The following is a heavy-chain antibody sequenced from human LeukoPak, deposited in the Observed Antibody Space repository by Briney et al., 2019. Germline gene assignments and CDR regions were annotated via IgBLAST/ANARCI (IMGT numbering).Heavy chain of an antibody. CDR3: ARAGFGDPPPYYFQH. J-gene: IGHJ1*01. D-gene: IGHD3-10*01. CDR1: GYSISSGYY. CDR2: IYHSGST. Sequence: SETLSLTCTVSGYSISSGYYWGWIRQPPGKGLEWIGSIYHSGSTYYNPSLKSRVTISVDTSKNQFSLKLSSVTAADTAVYYCARAGFGDPPPYYFQHWGQGTLVTVSS. V-gene: IGHV4-38-2*02.